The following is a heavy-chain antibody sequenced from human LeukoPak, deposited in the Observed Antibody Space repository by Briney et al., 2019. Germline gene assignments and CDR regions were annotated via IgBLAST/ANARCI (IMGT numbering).Heavy chain of an antibody. CDR3: ARDIEAAGLFLDY. Sequence: GGSLRLSCAASGFTVSSNYMSRVRQAPGKGLEWVANMKYDGSEKYYVDSVKGRFTISRDNAKNSLYLQMNSLRAEDTAVYYCARDIEAAGLFLDYWGQGTLVTVSS. CDR2: MKYDGSEK. J-gene: IGHJ4*02. CDR1: GFTVSSNY. V-gene: IGHV3-7*01. D-gene: IGHD6-13*01.